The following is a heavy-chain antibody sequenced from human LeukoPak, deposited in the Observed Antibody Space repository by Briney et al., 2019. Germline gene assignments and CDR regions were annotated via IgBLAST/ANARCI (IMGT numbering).Heavy chain of an antibody. J-gene: IGHJ4*02. CDR3: ARDSSSGYFRYFDY. Sequence: GGSLRLSCAASGFTVSSNYMSWVRQAPGKGLEWVSVIYSGGSTYYADSVKGRFTISRHNSKNTLYLQMNSLRAEDTAVYYCARDSSSGYFRYFDYWGQGTLVTVSS. CDR2: IYSGGST. V-gene: IGHV3-53*01. CDR1: GFTVSSNY. D-gene: IGHD3-22*01.